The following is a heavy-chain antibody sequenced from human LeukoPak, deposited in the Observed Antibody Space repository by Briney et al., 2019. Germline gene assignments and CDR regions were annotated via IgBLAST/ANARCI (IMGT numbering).Heavy chain of an antibody. CDR1: GGSISSSRYS. CDR3: ARVGFGGYSYGYVDF. J-gene: IGHJ4*02. Sequence: SETLSLTCTVSGGSISSSRYSWGWIRQPPGKGLEWIGTIYDGGSTYYNPSLKSRVTISADTSKNQLSLRLSSVTAADTAVYYCARVGFGGYSYGYVDFWGQGTQVTVSS. V-gene: IGHV4-39*01. CDR2: IYDGGST. D-gene: IGHD5-18*01.